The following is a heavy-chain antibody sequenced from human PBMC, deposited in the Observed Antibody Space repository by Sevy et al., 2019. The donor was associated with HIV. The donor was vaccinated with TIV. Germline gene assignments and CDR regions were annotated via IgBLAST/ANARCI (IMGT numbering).Heavy chain of an antibody. CDR2: ISSSSSII. D-gene: IGHD3-22*01. J-gene: IGHJ4*02. Sequence: GGSLRLSCAASGFTFSIYSMNWVRQAPGKGLEWVSYISSSSSIIYYADSVKGRFTISRDNAKNSLYLQMNSLRAEDTAVYYCARKYDSSGYFDYWGQGTLVTVSS. CDR3: ARKYDSSGYFDY. V-gene: IGHV3-48*01. CDR1: GFTFSIYS.